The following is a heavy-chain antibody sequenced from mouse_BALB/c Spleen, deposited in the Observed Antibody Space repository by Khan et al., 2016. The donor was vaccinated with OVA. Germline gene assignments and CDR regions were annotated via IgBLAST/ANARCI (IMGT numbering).Heavy chain of an antibody. V-gene: IGHV3-2*02. CDR2: ISYSGST. Sequence: EVQLQESGPGLVKPSQSLSLTCTVTGYSITSDYAWNWIRQFPGNKLEWMGYISYSGSTTYNPSLKSRISFTRDTSKNQFFLQLNSVTTEDTATDYCASERGRYYAMDYWGQGTSVTVSS. J-gene: IGHJ4*01. CDR3: ASERGRYYAMDY. D-gene: IGHD4-1*01. CDR1: GYSITSDYA.